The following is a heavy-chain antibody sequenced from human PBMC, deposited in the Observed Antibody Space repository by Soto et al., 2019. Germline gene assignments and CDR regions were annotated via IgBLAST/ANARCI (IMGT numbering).Heavy chain of an antibody. CDR1: GFTFSSYG. V-gene: IGHV3-30*18. CDR3: ANGADGGNSDY. CDR2: ISYDGSNK. J-gene: IGHJ4*02. D-gene: IGHD2-21*02. Sequence: QVQLVESGGGVVQPGRSLRLSCAASGFTFSSYGMHWVRQAPGKGLEWVAVISYDGSNKYYADSVKGRFTISRDNSKNTLYLQMNSLRAEDTAVYYCANGADGGNSDYWGQGTLVTVSS.